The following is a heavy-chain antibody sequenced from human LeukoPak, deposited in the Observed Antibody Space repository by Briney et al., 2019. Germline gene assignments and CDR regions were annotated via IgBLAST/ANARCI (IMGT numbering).Heavy chain of an antibody. CDR1: GFTVSSNY. V-gene: IGHV3-53*01. D-gene: IGHD3-10*01. CDR3: TRDSTYYGSGSYYY. CDR2: IYSGGTT. J-gene: IGHJ4*02. Sequence: GGSLRLSCAASGFTVSSNYMSWVRQAPGKGLEWVSVIYSGGTTYYADSVRGRFTISRNNSKNTLYLQMNSLRAEDTAVYYCTRDSTYYGSGSYYYWGQGTLVTVSS.